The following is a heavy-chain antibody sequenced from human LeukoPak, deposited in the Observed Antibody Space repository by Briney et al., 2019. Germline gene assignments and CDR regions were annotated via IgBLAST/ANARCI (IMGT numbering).Heavy chain of an antibody. J-gene: IGHJ4*02. CDR2: TYSRSTWYN. CDR1: GDSVSSNSAA. V-gene: IGHV6-1*01. CDR3: AHGDVYFDY. D-gene: IGHD7-27*01. Sequence: SGPGLVKRSQTLSLTCAISGDSVSSNSAAWNWIRQSPSRGLEWLGRTYSRSTWYNDYALSVKSRITINPDTSKNQFSLQLNSVTPEDTAVYHCAHGDVYFDYWGQGILVTVSS.